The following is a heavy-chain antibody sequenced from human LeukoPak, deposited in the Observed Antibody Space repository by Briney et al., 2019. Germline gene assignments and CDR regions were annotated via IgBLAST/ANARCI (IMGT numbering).Heavy chain of an antibody. CDR2: ISACNGNT. V-gene: IGHV1-18*01. J-gene: IGHJ6*02. Sequence: GASVKVSCKASGYTFTSYGISWVRQAPGQGLEWMGWISACNGNTNYAQKLQGRVTMTTDTSTSTAYMELRSLRSDDTAVYYCARAEIVLRFLEWLSPYGMDVWGQGTTVTVSS. D-gene: IGHD3-3*01. CDR1: GYTFTSYG. CDR3: ARAEIVLRFLEWLSPYGMDV.